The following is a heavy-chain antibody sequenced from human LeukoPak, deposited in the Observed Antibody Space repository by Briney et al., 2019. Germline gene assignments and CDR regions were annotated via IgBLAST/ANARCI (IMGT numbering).Heavy chain of an antibody. J-gene: IGHJ4*02. Sequence: ASVKVSCKASGYTFTSYGISWVRQAPGQGLEWMGWISAYNGNTNYAQKLQGRVTMTTDTSTSTAYMELSSLRSEDTAVYYCARSLAAAGPDYWGQGTLVTVSP. D-gene: IGHD6-13*01. CDR1: GYTFTSYG. CDR2: ISAYNGNT. V-gene: IGHV1-18*01. CDR3: ARSLAAAGPDY.